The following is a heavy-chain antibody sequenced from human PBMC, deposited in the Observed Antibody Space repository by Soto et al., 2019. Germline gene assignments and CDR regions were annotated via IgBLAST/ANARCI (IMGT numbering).Heavy chain of an antibody. J-gene: IGHJ4*02. Sequence: PSETLSLTCTVSGASITSSSYFWGWIRQPPGKGLEWIGNIHYRGSTYYNASLKSRVTISVDTSKNQLTLRLSSVTAADSAVYSCARGIGYYFDSWGQGTLVTVSS. CDR3: ARGIGYYFDS. CDR2: IHYRGST. CDR1: GASITSSSYF. D-gene: IGHD5-12*01. V-gene: IGHV4-39*01.